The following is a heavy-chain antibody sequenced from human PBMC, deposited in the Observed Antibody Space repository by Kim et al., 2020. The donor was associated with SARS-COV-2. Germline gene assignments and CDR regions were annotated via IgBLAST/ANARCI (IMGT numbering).Heavy chain of an antibody. CDR3: ATTSYSSSWGL. Sequence: ANYAQKFHGRVTITADESTSTAYMELSSLRSEDTAVYYCATTSYSSSWGLWGQGTLVTVSS. J-gene: IGHJ4*02. D-gene: IGHD6-13*01. V-gene: IGHV1-69*01. CDR2: A.